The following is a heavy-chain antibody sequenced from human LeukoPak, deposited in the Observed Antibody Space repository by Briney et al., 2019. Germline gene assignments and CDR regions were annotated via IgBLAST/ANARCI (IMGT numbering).Heavy chain of an antibody. J-gene: IGHJ4*02. CDR2: IIPIFGTA. CDR1: GGTFISYA. V-gene: IGHV1-69*13. Sequence: SVKVSCKASGGTFISYAISWVRQAPGQGLEWMGGIIPIFGTANYAQKFQGRVTITADESTSTAYMELSSLRSEDTAVYYCARDKGSGYYYFDYWGQGTLVTVSS. D-gene: IGHD3-22*01. CDR3: ARDKGSGYYYFDY.